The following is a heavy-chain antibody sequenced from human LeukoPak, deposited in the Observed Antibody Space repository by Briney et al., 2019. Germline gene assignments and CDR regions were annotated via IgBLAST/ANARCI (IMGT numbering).Heavy chain of an antibody. CDR2: IKQDGSEK. Sequence: GGSLRLSCAASGFTFSSYWMSWLRQAPGKGLEWVANIKQDGSEKYYVDSVEGRFTISRDNAENSLSLQMNSLRAEDTAVYYCAKTSPGYTYGLLDYWGQGTLVTVSS. J-gene: IGHJ4*02. CDR3: AKTSPGYTYGLLDY. CDR1: GFTFSSYW. D-gene: IGHD5-18*01. V-gene: IGHV3-7*03.